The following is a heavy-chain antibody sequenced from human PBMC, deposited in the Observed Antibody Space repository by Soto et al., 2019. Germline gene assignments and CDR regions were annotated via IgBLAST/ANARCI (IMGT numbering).Heavy chain of an antibody. D-gene: IGHD3-10*01. CDR2: ISHNGDT. CDR3: ARQMYAPVIRGVLMP. Sequence: SETLSLTCGVSGGSINSYDWWTWVRQPPKKGLEWIGEISHNGDTNYNPSLKSRATMSVDKSKNQFSLKLTSVTAADTAMYYYARQMYAPVIRGVLMPWGHGALVTVSS. J-gene: IGHJ5*02. V-gene: IGHV4-4*02. CDR1: GGSINSYDW.